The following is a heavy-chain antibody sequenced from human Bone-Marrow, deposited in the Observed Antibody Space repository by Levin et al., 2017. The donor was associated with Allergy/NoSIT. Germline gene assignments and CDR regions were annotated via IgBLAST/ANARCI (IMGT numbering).Heavy chain of an antibody. Sequence: SCTVSGGSITSGDHYWSWIRQPAGKGLEWIGRIYTGGSTDYHASFESRATISLDTSRSQFSLEMTSMTAADTAIYFCARDSGSNWRDRLGMGWFDPWGQGILVTVSS. V-gene: IGHV4-61*02. D-gene: IGHD1-1*01. J-gene: IGHJ5*02. CDR3: ARDSGSNWRDRLGMGWFDP. CDR2: IYTGGST. CDR1: GGSITSGDHY.